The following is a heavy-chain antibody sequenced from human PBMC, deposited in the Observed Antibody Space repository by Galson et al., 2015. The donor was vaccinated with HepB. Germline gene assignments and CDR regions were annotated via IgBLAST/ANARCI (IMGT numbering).Heavy chain of an antibody. V-gene: IGHV3-30*18. J-gene: IGHJ6*02. CDR2: ISYDGSNK. Sequence: SLRLPCAASGFTFSSYALHWVRPAPAKGLEWVAVISYDGSNKYYADSVKGRFTISRDNSKNTLYLQMNSLRAEDTDVYYCAKVFPDCGGDRYSDSPMSFYYYYGMDVWGQGTTVTVSS. CDR1: GFTFSSYA. CDR3: AKVFPDCGGDRYSDSPMSFYYYYGMDV. D-gene: IGHD2-21*02.